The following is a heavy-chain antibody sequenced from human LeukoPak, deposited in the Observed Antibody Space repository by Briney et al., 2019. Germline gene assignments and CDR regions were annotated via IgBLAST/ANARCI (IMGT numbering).Heavy chain of an antibody. CDR3: ARVAYGSGSYQDY. D-gene: IGHD3-10*01. Sequence: PGGSLRLSCAASGFTFSSYSMNWVRQAPGKGLEWVSSISSSSSYIYCADSVKGRFTISRDNAKNSLYLQMNSLRAEDTAVYYCARVAYGSGSYQDYWGQGTLVTVSS. CDR2: ISSSSSYI. V-gene: IGHV3-21*01. J-gene: IGHJ4*02. CDR1: GFTFSSYS.